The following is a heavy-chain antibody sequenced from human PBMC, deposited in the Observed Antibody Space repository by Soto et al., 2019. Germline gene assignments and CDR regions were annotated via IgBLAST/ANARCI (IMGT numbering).Heavy chain of an antibody. CDR2: IMPIFGTI. V-gene: IGHV1-69*01. CDR3: ARAYCSSTSCPYGMDV. Sequence: QVQLVQSGAEVKKPGSSVKVSCKASGGTFSKYAISWVRQAPGQGIEWMGGIMPIFGTIKYAQKFQGRVTITEDESTSTAYMELSSLRSEDTAVYYCARAYCSSTSCPYGMDVWCQGTTVTVSS. J-gene: IGHJ6*02. D-gene: IGHD2-2*01. CDR1: GGTFSKYA.